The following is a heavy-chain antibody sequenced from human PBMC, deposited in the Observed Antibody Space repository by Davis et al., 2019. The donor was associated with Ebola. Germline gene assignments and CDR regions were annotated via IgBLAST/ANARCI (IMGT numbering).Heavy chain of an antibody. CDR2: TSFDGNNR. CDR1: GFSFSSYA. V-gene: IGHV3-30-3*01. D-gene: IGHD4-23*01. J-gene: IGHJ4*02. Sequence: PGGSLRPSCAASGFSFSSYAITWFRQASGKGLDWVSVTSFDGNNRFYADSVRGRFTISRDNSEKMAYLQMDSLRLDDTAVYYCACRDYGGLETDFWGQGTLVTVSS. CDR3: ACRDYGGLETDF.